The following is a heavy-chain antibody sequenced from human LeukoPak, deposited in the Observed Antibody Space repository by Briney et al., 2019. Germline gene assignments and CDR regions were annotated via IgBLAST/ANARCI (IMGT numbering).Heavy chain of an antibody. D-gene: IGHD1-26*01. V-gene: IGHV1-69*13. J-gene: IGHJ4*02. CDR3: ARGDCGSYLTDY. CDR1: GGTFSSYA. Sequence: GASVKVSCKASGGTFSSYAISWVRQAPGQGLEWMGGIIPIFGTANYAQKFQGRVTITADESTSTAYMELSSLRSEDTAVYYCARGDCGSYLTDYWGQGTLVTVSS. CDR2: IIPIFGTA.